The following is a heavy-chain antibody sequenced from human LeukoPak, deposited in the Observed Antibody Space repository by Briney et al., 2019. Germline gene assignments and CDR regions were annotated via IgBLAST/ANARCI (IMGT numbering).Heavy chain of an antibody. V-gene: IGHV4-59*01. CDR2: IYYSGST. CDR1: GGFISSYY. D-gene: IGHD2-15*01. Sequence: SETLSLTCTVSGGFISSYYWSWNRQPPGKGLEWIGYIYYSGSTNYNPSLKSRVTISVDTSKNQFSLKLSSVTAADTAVYYCARDRGRPSLFDIWGQGTMVTVSS. J-gene: IGHJ3*02. CDR3: ARDRGRPSLFDI.